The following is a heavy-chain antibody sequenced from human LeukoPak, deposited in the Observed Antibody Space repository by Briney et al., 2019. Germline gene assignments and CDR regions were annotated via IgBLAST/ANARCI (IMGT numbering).Heavy chain of an antibody. CDR2: VYYSGST. J-gene: IGHJ5*02. V-gene: IGHV4-59*01. CDR1: GGSISSYY. D-gene: IGHD3-22*01. Sequence: PSETLSLTCTVSGGSISSYYWTWIRQPPGKGLEYIGYVYYSGSTNYNPSLKSGVTMSVDTSKNQFSLKLSSVTAADTAVYYCARDPYYYDSSGPGFDPWGQGTLVTVSS. CDR3: ARDPYYYDSSGPGFDP.